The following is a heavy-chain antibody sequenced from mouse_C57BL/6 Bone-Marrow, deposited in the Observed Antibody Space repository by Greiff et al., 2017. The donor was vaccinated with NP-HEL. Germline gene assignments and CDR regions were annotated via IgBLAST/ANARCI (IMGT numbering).Heavy chain of an antibody. J-gene: IGHJ1*03. V-gene: IGHV1-64*01. CDR3: LSHYYGSSYWYFDV. Sequence: LQQPGAELVKPGASVKLSCKASGYTFTSYWMHWVKQRPGQGLEWIGMIHPNSGSTNYNEKFKSKATLTVDKSSSTAYMQLSSLTSEDSAVYYCLSHYYGSSYWYFDVWGTGTTVTVSS. CDR2: IHPNSGST. CDR1: GYTFTSYW. D-gene: IGHD1-1*01.